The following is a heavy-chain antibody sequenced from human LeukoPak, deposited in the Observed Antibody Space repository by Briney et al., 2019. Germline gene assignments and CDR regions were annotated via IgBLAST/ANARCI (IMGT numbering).Heavy chain of an antibody. V-gene: IGHV3-9*01. J-gene: IGHJ4*02. CDR1: GFTFDDYA. D-gene: IGHD3-10*01. CDR2: ISWNSGSI. CDR3: AKDFGVTMVRGVIGGINY. Sequence: PGRSLRLSCAASGFTFDDYAMHWVRQAPGKGLEWVPGISWNSGSIGYADSVKGRFTISRDNAKNSLYLQMNSLRAEDTALYYCAKDFGVTMVRGVIGGINYWGQGTLVTVSS.